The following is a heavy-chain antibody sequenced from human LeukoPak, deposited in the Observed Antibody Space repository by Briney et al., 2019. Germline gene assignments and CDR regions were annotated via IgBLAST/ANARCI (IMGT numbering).Heavy chain of an antibody. V-gene: IGHV3-30*02. Sequence: HPGGSLRLSCAASGFTFSSCGMHWVRQAPGKGLEWVEFIRYDGSNKYYADSVKGRISISRDNSKNTLYLQMNSLRADDTAVYYCAKDDPNDYMPWIYWGQGTLVTVSS. CDR2: IRYDGSNK. CDR1: GFTFSSCG. J-gene: IGHJ4*02. D-gene: IGHD4-11*01. CDR3: AKDDPNDYMPWIY.